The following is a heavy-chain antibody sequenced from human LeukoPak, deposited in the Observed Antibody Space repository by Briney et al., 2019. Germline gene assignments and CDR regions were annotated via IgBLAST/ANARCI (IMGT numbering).Heavy chain of an antibody. J-gene: IGHJ2*01. V-gene: IGHV1-69*04. CDR2: IIPILGIA. D-gene: IGHD3-22*01. CDR3: ARDPAYYYDSSGYYYRDYWYFDI. Sequence: KISCKGSGYSFTSYWIGWVRQAPGQGLEWMGRIIPILGIANYAQKFQGRVTITADKSTSTAYMELSSLRSEDTAVYYCARDPAYYYDSSGYYYRDYWYFDIWGRGTLVTVSS. CDR1: GYSFTSYW.